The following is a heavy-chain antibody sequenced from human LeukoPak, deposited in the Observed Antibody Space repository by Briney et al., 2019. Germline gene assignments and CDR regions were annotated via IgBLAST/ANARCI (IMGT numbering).Heavy chain of an antibody. CDR1: GFTFSNYT. Sequence: GGSLRLSCAASGFTFSNYTMSWVRQAPGKGLEWVSTLSGSGGNTYYADSVKGLFTFSRDTSKNMLYLQMNSLRAEDTAVYFCARDKYSFGEFDYWGQGTLVTVSS. V-gene: IGHV3-23*01. D-gene: IGHD3-10*01. CDR3: ARDKYSFGEFDY. J-gene: IGHJ4*02. CDR2: LSGSGGNT.